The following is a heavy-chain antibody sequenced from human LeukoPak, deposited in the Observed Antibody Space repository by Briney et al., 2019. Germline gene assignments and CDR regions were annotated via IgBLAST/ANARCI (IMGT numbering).Heavy chain of an antibody. J-gene: IGHJ3*02. CDR1: GYTFTGYY. V-gene: IGHV1-2*02. D-gene: IGHD3-3*01. Sequence: ASVKVSCKASGYTFTGYYMHWVRQAPGQGLEWMGWINPNSGGTNYAQKFQGRVTMTRDTSISTAYVELSRLRSDDTAVYYCARDQYAYYDFWSGYYDAFDIWGQGTMVTVSS. CDR3: ARDQYAYYDFWSGYYDAFDI. CDR2: INPNSGGT.